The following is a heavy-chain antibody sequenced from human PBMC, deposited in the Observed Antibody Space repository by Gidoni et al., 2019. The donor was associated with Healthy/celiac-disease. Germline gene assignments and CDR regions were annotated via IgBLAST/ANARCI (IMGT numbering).Heavy chain of an antibody. V-gene: IGHV3-23*01. J-gene: IGHJ4*02. CDR1: GFTLSSYA. Sequence: EVQLLESGGGLVQPGGSLRLSCAAPGFTLSSYAMSWVRQAPGKRLEWVAAISGSGGSTYYADSVKGRFTISRDNSKNTMYLQMISLRAEDTAVYYCARQRITMIVVVIPGADYWGQGTLVTVSS. CDR3: ARQRITMIVVVIPGADY. CDR2: ISGSGGST. D-gene: IGHD3-22*01.